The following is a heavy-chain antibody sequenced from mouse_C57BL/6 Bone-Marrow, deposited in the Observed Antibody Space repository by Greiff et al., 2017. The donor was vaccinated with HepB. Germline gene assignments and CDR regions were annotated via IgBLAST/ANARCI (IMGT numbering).Heavy chain of an antibody. CDR3: AKYYGSPNYYAMDY. J-gene: IGHJ4*01. D-gene: IGHD1-1*01. CDR2: IDPNSGGT. CDR1: GYTFTSYW. V-gene: IGHV1-72*01. Sequence: QVQLKQPGAELVKPGASVKLSCKASGYTFTSYWMHWVKQRPGRGLEWIGRIDPNSGGTKYNEKFKSKATLTVDKPSSTAYMQLSSLTSEDSAVYYCAKYYGSPNYYAMDYWGQGTSVTVSS.